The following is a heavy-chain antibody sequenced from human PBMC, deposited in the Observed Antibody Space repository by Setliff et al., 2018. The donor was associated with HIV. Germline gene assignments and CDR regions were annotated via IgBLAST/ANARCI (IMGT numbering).Heavy chain of an antibody. V-gene: IGHV4-39*07. Sequence: TLSLTCPVSGGSINSTSYYWGWIRQPPGNGLEWIGSIYHTGSTYYKPSLKSRVTISVDTSKNQFSLKLTSVTAADTAVYYCARYSPRGYTLTGPYWGQGTLVTVSS. CDR2: IYHTGST. J-gene: IGHJ4*02. D-gene: IGHD6-25*01. CDR3: ARYSPRGYTLTGPY. CDR1: GGSINSTSYY.